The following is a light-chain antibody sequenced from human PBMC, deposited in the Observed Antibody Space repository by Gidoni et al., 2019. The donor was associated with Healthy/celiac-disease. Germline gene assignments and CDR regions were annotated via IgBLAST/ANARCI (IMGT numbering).Light chain of an antibody. CDR3: QQYNSYSRT. J-gene: IGKJ1*01. CDR2: KAS. V-gene: IGKV1-5*03. CDR1: QSISSW. Sequence: DIQMTQSPSTLSASVGDRVTITCRASQSISSWWAWYQQKPGKAPKLLLYKASSLESGVPSRFSGSGSGTEFTLTISSLQPDDFATYYCQQYNSYSRTFGQGTKVEIK.